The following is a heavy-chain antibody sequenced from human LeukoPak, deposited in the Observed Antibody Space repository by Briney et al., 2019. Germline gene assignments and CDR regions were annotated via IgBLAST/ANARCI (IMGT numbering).Heavy chain of an antibody. CDR3: ARDPSNTSGWKTWFDT. CDR1: GYTFTSYA. J-gene: IGHJ5*02. Sequence: ASVKVSCKASGYTFTSYAMHWVRQAPGQRLEWMGWINAGNGNTKYSQKLQGRVTMTRDTSTTTAYMELRSLRSDDTAFYYCARDPSNTSGWKTWFDTWGQGTLVTVSS. D-gene: IGHD6-19*01. V-gene: IGHV1-3*01. CDR2: INAGNGNT.